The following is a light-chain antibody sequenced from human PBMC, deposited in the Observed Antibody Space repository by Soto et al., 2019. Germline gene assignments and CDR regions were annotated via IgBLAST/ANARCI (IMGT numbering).Light chain of an antibody. CDR2: KAS. J-gene: IGKJ2*01. CDR1: QSISSG. Sequence: DIQMTQSPSTLSASVGDRVTITCRASQSISSGLAWYQQKPGKAPKLLIYKASSLESGVTSRFSGSGSGTDSTLTIGSLQPDDFATYDCEQYNSYPYSVGQGTKLEIK. CDR3: EQYNSYPYS. V-gene: IGKV1-5*03.